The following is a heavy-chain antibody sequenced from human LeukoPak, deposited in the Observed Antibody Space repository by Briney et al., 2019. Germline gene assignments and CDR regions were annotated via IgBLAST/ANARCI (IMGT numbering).Heavy chain of an antibody. D-gene: IGHD1-26*01. CDR1: GFTFSSYA. J-gene: IGHJ3*02. CDR2: ISGSGGST. Sequence: GGSLRLSCAASGFTFSSYAMSWVRQAPGKGLEWVSAISGSGGSTYYADSVKGRFTISRDNAKNSLYLQMNSLRAEDTAVYYCARDQYFGEWELLDAFDIWGQGTMVTVSS. CDR3: ARDQYFGEWELLDAFDI. V-gene: IGHV3-23*01.